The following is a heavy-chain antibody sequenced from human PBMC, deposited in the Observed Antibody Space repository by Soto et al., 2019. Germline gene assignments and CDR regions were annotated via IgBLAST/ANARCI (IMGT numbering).Heavy chain of an antibody. CDR1: GYTFTSCG. V-gene: IGHV1-18*01. CDR3: AREVSSGWYYYYYGMDV. D-gene: IGHD6-19*01. CDR2: ISAYNGNT. Sequence: GASVKVSCKASGYTFTSCGISWVRQAPGQGLEWMGWISAYNGNTNYAQKLQGRVTMTTDTSTSTAYMELRSLRSDDTAVYYCAREVSSGWYYYYYGMDVWGQGTTVTVSS. J-gene: IGHJ6*02.